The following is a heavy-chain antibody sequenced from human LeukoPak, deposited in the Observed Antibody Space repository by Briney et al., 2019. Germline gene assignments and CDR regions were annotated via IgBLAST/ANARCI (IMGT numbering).Heavy chain of an antibody. CDR1: GFTFSSYA. V-gene: IGHV3-23*01. J-gene: IGHJ4*02. CDR2: ISGSGGST. D-gene: IGHD6-19*01. Sequence: GGSLRLSCAASGFTFSSYAMSWVRQAPGKGLEWVSAISGSGGSTYYADSVKGRFTISRDNAKNSLYLQMNSLRAEDTAVYYCARGTYSSDWLFDYWGQGTLVTVSS. CDR3: ARGTYSSDWLFDY.